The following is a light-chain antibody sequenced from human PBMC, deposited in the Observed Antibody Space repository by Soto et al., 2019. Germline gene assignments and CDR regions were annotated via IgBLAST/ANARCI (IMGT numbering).Light chain of an antibody. V-gene: IGKV3-15*01. CDR3: QQYGSSGT. CDR1: QSVSSN. J-gene: IGKJ1*01. CDR2: GAS. Sequence: EIVMTQSPATLSVSPGERATLSCRASQSVSSNLAWYQQKPGQAPRLLIYGASTRATGIPARFSGSGSGTEFTLTISRLEPDDSAVYYCQQYGSSGTFGQGTKVDIK.